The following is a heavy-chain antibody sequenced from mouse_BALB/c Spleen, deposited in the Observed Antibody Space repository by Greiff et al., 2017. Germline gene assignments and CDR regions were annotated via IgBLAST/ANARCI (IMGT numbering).Heavy chain of an antibody. J-gene: IGHJ4*01. V-gene: IGHV5-9-4*01. CDR3: ARYDYHYAMDY. Sequence: EVQGVESGGGLVKPGGSLKLSCAASGFTFSSYAMSWVRQSPEKRLEWVAEISSGGSYTYYPDTVTGRFTISRDNAKNTLYLEMSSLRSEDTAMYYCARYDYHYAMDYWGQGTSVTVSS. CDR1: GFTFSSYA. CDR2: ISSGGSYT. D-gene: IGHD2-4*01.